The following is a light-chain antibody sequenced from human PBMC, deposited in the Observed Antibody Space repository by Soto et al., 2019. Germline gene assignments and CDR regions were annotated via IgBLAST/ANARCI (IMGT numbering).Light chain of an antibody. CDR3: QQYYNWPPIT. CDR2: GAS. Sequence: IVLTQSPVTLSLSPGERATLSCMASQSVSSSYLAWYQQKPGQAPRLLIYGASTRATGIPARFSGSGSGTEFALTISSVQSEDFAVYYCQQYYNWPPITFGQGTRLEIK. CDR1: QSVSSSY. V-gene: IGKV3-15*01. J-gene: IGKJ5*01.